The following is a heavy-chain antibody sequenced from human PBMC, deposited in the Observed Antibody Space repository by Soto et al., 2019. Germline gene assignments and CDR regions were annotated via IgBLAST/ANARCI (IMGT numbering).Heavy chain of an antibody. CDR1: GYTFTNSD. CDR3: ARVAGNWNDDYFDN. J-gene: IGHJ4*02. CDR2: MNPNSGDT. V-gene: IGHV1-8*01. Sequence: QVQLVQSGAEVKKPGASVKVSCKASGYTFTNSDINWVRQATGQGLEWMGWMNPNSGDTGYAQKFQGRVTMTRDTSIRTAYMELSSLRSEDTAVYYCARVAGNWNDDYFDNWGQGTPVTVSS. D-gene: IGHD1-1*01.